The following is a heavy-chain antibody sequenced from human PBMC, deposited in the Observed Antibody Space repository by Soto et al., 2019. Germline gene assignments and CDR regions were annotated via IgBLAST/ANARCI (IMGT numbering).Heavy chain of an antibody. V-gene: IGHV4-4*07. Sequence: NPSETLSLTCTVSSGSISNFYWNWIRQSAGKGLEWIGRIHGSGSATYNPSLRSRVTMSVDTSKNQFSLKVNSVTGADTAVYYCARSSHKESWFDPWGQGTLVTVSS. J-gene: IGHJ5*02. CDR1: SGSISNFY. CDR2: IHGSGSA. D-gene: IGHD6-13*01. CDR3: ARSSHKESWFDP.